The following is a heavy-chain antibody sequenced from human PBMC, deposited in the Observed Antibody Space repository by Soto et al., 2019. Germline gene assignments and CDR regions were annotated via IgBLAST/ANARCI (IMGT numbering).Heavy chain of an antibody. V-gene: IGHV3-74*01. D-gene: IGHD2-2*01. CDR1: GFTFSSYW. CDR2: INSDGSST. Sequence: GGSLRLSCAASGFTFSSYWMHWVRQAPGKGLVWVSRINSDGSSTSYVDSVKGRFTISRDNAKNTLYLQMNSLRAEDTAVYYCASAIVVVPAADPEANWFDPWGQGTLVTVSS. J-gene: IGHJ5*02. CDR3: ASAIVVVPAADPEANWFDP.